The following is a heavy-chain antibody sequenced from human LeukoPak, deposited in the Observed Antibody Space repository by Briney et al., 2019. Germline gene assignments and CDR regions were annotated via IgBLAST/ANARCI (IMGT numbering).Heavy chain of an antibody. CDR1: GYTFTSYD. Sequence: ASVTVSCKASGYTFTSYDINWVRQATGQGLEWMGWMNPNSGNTGYAQKFQGRVTMTRNTSISTAYMELSSLRSEDTAVYYCARLIGLYYCSGGSCYSPKYFDYWGQGTLVTVSS. CDR2: MNPNSGNT. J-gene: IGHJ4*02. V-gene: IGHV1-8*01. CDR3: ARLIGLYYCSGGSCYSPKYFDY. D-gene: IGHD2-15*01.